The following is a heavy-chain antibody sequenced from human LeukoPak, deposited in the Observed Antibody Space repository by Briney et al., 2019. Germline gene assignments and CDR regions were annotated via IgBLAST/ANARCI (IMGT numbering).Heavy chain of an antibody. CDR3: ARHWAYCSGGTCYSFDD. Sequence: PSETLSLTCTVSGGSISSYYWSWIRQPPGKGLEWIGYIYYSGSTYYSPSLKSRVTISVDTSKNQFSLKLRSVTAADTAVYHCARHWAYCSGGTCYSFDDWGQGTLVTVSS. V-gene: IGHV4-59*08. CDR1: GGSISSYY. CDR2: IYYSGST. D-gene: IGHD2-15*01. J-gene: IGHJ4*02.